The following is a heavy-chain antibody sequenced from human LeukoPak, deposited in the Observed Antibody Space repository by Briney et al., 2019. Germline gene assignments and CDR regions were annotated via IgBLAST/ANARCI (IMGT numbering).Heavy chain of an antibody. CDR2: ISWDGGST. CDR1: GFTFDDYA. V-gene: IGHV3-43D*03. J-gene: IGHJ4*02. D-gene: IGHD3-10*01. Sequence: GGSLRLSCAASGFTFDDYAMHWVRQAPGKGLEWVSLISWDGGSTYYADSVKGRFTISRDNSKNSLYLQMNSLRAEDTALYYCAKGDMVRGVITASDYWGQGTLVTVSS. CDR3: AKGDMVRGVITASDY.